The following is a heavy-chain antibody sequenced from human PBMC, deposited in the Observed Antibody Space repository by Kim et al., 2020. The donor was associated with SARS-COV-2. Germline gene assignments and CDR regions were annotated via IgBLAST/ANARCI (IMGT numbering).Heavy chain of an antibody. CDR1: GDSTSTSGYY. CDR3: ARVWGEYFDSSGYYSHYFGLDV. J-gene: IGHJ6*02. D-gene: IGHD3-22*01. Sequence: SETLSLTCSVSGDSTSTSGYYWSWIRQHPGKGLEWVGYIYSSGTTYYNPSLGGRVTISLDSSKNQFSLKLTSLIAADPAVYYCARVWGEYFDSSGYYSHYFGLDVWGQGTSVTVSS. CDR2: IYSSGTT. V-gene: IGHV4-31*03.